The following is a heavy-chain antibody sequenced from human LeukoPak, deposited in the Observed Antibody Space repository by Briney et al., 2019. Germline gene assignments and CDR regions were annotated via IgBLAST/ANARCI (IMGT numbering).Heavy chain of an antibody. V-gene: IGHV4-34*01. J-gene: IGHJ6*02. CDR1: GGSFSGYY. CDR3: ARGRSGTTFYYYYCGMGV. CDR2: INHSGST. D-gene: IGHD1-1*01. Sequence: PSETLSLTCAVYGGSFSGYYWGGIRHPPGKGLECIGEINHSGSTNYNPCLKSRVTISVDTTKNQFSLKLSSVTAADTAVYYCARGRSGTTFYYYYCGMGVWGQGTTVTVSS.